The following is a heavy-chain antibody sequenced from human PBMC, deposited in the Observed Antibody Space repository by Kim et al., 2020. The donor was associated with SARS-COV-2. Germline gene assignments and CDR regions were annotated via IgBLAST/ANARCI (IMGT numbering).Heavy chain of an antibody. CDR3: ARGAHYDSSGYDAFDI. J-gene: IGHJ3*02. D-gene: IGHD3-22*01. CDR1: GFTFSSYG. V-gene: IGHV3-33*01. Sequence: GGSLRLSCAASGFTFSSYGMHWVRQAPGKGLEWVAVIWYDGSNKYYADSVKGRFTISRDNSKNTLYLQMNSLRAEDTAVYYCARGAHYDSSGYDAFDIWGQGTMVTVSS. CDR2: IWYDGSNK.